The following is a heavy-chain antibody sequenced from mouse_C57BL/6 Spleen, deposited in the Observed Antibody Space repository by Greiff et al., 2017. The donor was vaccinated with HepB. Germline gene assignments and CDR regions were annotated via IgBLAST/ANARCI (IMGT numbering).Heavy chain of an antibody. D-gene: IGHD1-1*01. Sequence: VHLVESGAELMKPGASVKLSCKATGYTFTGYWIEWVKQRPGHGLEWIGEILPGSGSTNYNEKFQGKATLTADTSSNTAYLQLSSLTTEDSAIYYCARGGSSPFACWGQGTLVTVSA. CDR3: ARGGSSPFAC. J-gene: IGHJ3*01. V-gene: IGHV1-9*01. CDR1: GYTFTGYW. CDR2: ILPGSGST.